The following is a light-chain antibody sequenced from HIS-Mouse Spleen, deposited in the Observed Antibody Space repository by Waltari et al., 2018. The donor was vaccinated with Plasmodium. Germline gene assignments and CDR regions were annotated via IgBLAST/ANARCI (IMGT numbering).Light chain of an antibody. CDR2: YKSDSDK. Sequence: QAVLTQPSSLSASPGASASLPCTLRSGLNVGTSSLYLYQPKPGSPPQYLLRYKSDSDKQQGSGVPSRFSGSKDASANAGILLISGLQSEDEADYYCMIWHSSAWVFGGGTKLTVL. V-gene: IGLV5-45*03. CDR3: MIWHSSAWV. J-gene: IGLJ3*02. CDR1: SGLNVGTSS.